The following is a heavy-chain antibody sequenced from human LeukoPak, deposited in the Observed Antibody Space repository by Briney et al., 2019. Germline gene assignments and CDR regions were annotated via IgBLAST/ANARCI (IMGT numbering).Heavy chain of an antibody. J-gene: IGHJ4*02. V-gene: IGHV3-74*01. D-gene: IGHD6-13*01. CDR2: INSDESTT. Sequence: GGSLRLSCAASGFTFSTSWMHWVRQAPGKGLVWVSRINSDESTTNYADSVKGRFTISRDNAKNTLYLQMDSLRAEDTAVYYCVRESGAAADYWGQGTLVTVSS. CDR1: GFTFSTSW. CDR3: VRESGAAADY.